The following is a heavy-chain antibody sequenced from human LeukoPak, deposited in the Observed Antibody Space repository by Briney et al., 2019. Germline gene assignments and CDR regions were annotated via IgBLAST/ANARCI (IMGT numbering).Heavy chain of an antibody. Sequence: GGSLSLSCAASGFTFCNYAMHWVRQAPGKGLEGVAVISDDGSNKYSGDSVKARFTISRDNSKNSVYLQMNSLRAEDTAVYYCAKDGYSSGWYSDFDYWGQGTLVTVSS. V-gene: IGHV3-30*18. J-gene: IGHJ4*02. CDR2: ISDDGSNK. D-gene: IGHD6-19*01. CDR3: AKDGYSSGWYSDFDY. CDR1: GFTFCNYA.